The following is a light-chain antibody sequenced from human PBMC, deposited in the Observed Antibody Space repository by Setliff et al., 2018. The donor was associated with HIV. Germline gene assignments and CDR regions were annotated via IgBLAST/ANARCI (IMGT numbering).Light chain of an antibody. J-gene: IGLJ3*02. V-gene: IGLV2-11*01. CDR1: SSDVDAYDY. Sequence: QSVLTQPRSMSGAPGQSVAISCTGTSSDVDAYDYVSWYQHHPGKAPKLLIYDVSERPSGVPDRFSGSKSGNTASLTISVLQAEDEADYYCCSYAGTYTTYWIFGGGTKVTVL. CDR3: CSYAGTYTTYWI. CDR2: DVS.